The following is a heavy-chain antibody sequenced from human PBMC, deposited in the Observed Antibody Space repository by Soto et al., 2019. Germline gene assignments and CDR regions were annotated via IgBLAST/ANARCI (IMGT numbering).Heavy chain of an antibody. CDR1: GGSISSGGYY. Sequence: PSETLSLTCTVSGGSISSGGYYWSWIRQHPGKGLEWIGYIYYSGSTNYNPSLESRATIFADKSGSHFSLNLTSVTADDTAVYYCARRDYAIDSWGRGTIVTVYS. CDR3: ARRDYAIDS. D-gene: IGHD4-17*01. CDR2: IYYSGST. V-gene: IGHV4-61*03. J-gene: IGHJ4*02.